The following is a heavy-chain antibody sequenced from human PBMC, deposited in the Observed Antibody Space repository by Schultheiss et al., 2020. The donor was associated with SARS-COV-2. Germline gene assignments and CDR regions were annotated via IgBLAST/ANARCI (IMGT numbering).Heavy chain of an antibody. V-gene: IGHV3-30*03. CDR2: ISYDGSNK. D-gene: IGHD4-17*01. Sequence: AGSLRLSCAASGFTFSLYGMHWVRQAPGKGLEWVAVISYDGSNKYYADSVKGRFTISRDNSKNTVCLQMNSLRAEDTAVYYCARDRVLDGDYVVGEYGMDVWGQGTTVTVSS. CDR3: ARDRVLDGDYVVGEYGMDV. CDR1: GFTFSLYG. J-gene: IGHJ6*02.